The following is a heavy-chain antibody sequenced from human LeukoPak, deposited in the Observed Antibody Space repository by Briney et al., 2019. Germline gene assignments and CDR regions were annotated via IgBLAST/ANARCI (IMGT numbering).Heavy chain of an antibody. V-gene: IGHV3-30-3*01. Sequence: GGSLRLSCAASGFTFNIHAMHWVRQAPGKGLEWVAFISYDGSIKYYADSVKGRFTISRDNSKNTLYLQMSSLRTEDTAVYYCARDRSRNYSCDHWGQGTLVSVSS. D-gene: IGHD1-7*01. CDR3: ARDRSRNYSCDH. CDR1: GFTFNIHA. CDR2: ISYDGSIK. J-gene: IGHJ4*02.